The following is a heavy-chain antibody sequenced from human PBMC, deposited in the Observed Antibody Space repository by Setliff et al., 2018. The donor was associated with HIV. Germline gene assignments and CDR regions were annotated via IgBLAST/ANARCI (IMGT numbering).Heavy chain of an antibody. CDR2: IGGSTGST. J-gene: IGHJ6*02. V-gene: IGHV3-23*01. Sequence: GGSLRLSCAASGFAFDNYCMTWVRQAPGKGLEWVSAIGGSTGSTYYADSVKGRFTISTDNSKNTLYLQMNSLRAEDAAVYYCAKPLTQWGVSPYHYAVDVWGQGTTVTVSS. CDR1: GFAFDNYC. D-gene: IGHD1-26*01. CDR3: AKPLTQWGVSPYHYAVDV.